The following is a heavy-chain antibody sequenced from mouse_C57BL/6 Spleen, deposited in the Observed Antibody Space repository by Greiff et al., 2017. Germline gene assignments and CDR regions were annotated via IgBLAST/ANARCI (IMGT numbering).Heavy chain of an antibody. CDR3: ASYGNYGYFDV. J-gene: IGHJ1*03. Sequence: VQLQQSGAELVMPGASVKLSCKASGYTFTSYWMHWVKQRPGQGLEWIGEIDPSDSYTNYNQKFKGKSTLTVDKSSSTAYMQLSSLTSEDSAVYYCASYGNYGYFDVWGTGTTVTVSS. CDR2: IDPSDSYT. V-gene: IGHV1-69*01. D-gene: IGHD2-1*01. CDR1: GYTFTSYW.